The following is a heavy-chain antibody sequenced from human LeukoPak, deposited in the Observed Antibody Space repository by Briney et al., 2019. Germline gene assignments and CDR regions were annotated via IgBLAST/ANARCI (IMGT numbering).Heavy chain of an antibody. J-gene: IGHJ3*02. Sequence: SETLSLTCTVSADSISSYYWNWIRQPPGKGLEWIGYIYYSGSTSYNPSLKSRVTISVDTSKNQFSLKLRSVTAADTAVYYCAREGYSSNWFPGADAFDIWGQGTMVTVSS. CDR1: ADSISSYY. V-gene: IGHV4-59*13. CDR2: IYYSGST. D-gene: IGHD6-13*01. CDR3: AREGYSSNWFPGADAFDI.